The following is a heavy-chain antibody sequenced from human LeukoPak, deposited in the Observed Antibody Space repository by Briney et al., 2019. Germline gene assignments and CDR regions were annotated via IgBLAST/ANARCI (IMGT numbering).Heavy chain of an antibody. Sequence: GGSLRLSCSASGFTFSSYAMHWVRHAPGKRLQYVSATSSNGGRTYYADSVKGRFTISRDNSKNTLYLQMSSLRAEDTAVYYCVKDVHSGYDYYYFDYWGQGTLVTVSS. D-gene: IGHD5-12*01. CDR3: VKDVHSGYDYYYFDY. CDR1: GFTFSSYA. CDR2: TSSNGGRT. V-gene: IGHV3-64D*06. J-gene: IGHJ4*02.